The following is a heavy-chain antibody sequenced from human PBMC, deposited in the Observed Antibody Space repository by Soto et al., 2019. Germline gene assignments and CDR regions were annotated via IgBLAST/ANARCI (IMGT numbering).Heavy chain of an antibody. CDR1: GFTFSGFC. Sequence: PGGPLRLSCASSGFTFSGFCMHWVRQAPGKGLEWVAFISSDGSNKYYADSVKCRFTISRDNSKNTLYLQMNSLRPEDTAVYYCAKERSDXSASFDYWGQGT. CDR3: AKERSDXSASFDY. V-gene: IGHV3-30*18. J-gene: IGHJ4*02. CDR2: ISSDGSNK.